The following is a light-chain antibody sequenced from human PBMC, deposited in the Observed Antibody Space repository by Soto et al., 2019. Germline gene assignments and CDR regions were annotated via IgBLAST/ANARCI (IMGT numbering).Light chain of an antibody. Sequence: ETVLTQSPATLSLSPGERATLSCRASQSISDYLAWYQHKPGQAPRLLIYGASNRATGIPARFSGSGFGTDFTLTISSLEPEDFAVYYCQQRSNWPPMYTFGQGTKLEI. V-gene: IGKV3-11*01. CDR3: QQRSNWPPMYT. J-gene: IGKJ2*01. CDR1: QSISDY. CDR2: GAS.